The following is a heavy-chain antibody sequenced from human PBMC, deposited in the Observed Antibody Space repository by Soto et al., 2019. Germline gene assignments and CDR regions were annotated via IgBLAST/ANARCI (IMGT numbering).Heavy chain of an antibody. CDR1: GFTFSNAW. V-gene: IGHV3-15*01. D-gene: IGHD6-19*01. CDR3: TTDELTAVAGRLVDY. J-gene: IGHJ4*02. CDR2: IKSKTDGGTT. Sequence: PGGSLRLSCAASGFTFSNAWMSWVRQAPGKGLEWVGRIKSKTDGGTTDYAAPVKGRFTISRDDSKNTLYLQMNSLKTEDTAVYYCTTDELTAVAGRLVDYWGQGTLVTVSS.